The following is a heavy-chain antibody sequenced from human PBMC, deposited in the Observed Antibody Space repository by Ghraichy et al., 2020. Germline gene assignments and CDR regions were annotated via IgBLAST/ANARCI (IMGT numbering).Heavy chain of an antibody. CDR1: GLTVSSSH. CDR3: ARDDYGDNGIDY. V-gene: IGHV3-66*01. Sequence: GGSLRLSCAASGLTVSSSHMNWVRQAPGKGLEWVSIIYSGGSTYYADSVKGRFTISRDNSKNTLYLEMNSLRAEDTAVYYCARDDYGDNGIDYWGQGTLVTVSS. CDR2: IYSGGST. D-gene: IGHD4-17*01. J-gene: IGHJ4*02.